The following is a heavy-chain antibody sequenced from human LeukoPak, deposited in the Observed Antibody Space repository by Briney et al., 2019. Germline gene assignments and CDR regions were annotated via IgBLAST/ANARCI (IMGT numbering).Heavy chain of an antibody. J-gene: IGHJ4*02. CDR3: ARGSTSDWPLDH. CDR2: IDAGNGNT. CDR1: GYIFSDYA. V-gene: IGHV1-3*01. Sequence: ASVQVSCKASGYIFSDYAIHWVRQAPGQRLEWMGWIDAGNGNTRYSQKFQGRVTITRDTSTSTAYIELRSLRSEGTAMYYCARGSTSDWPLDHWGQETLVTISS. D-gene: IGHD2-2*01.